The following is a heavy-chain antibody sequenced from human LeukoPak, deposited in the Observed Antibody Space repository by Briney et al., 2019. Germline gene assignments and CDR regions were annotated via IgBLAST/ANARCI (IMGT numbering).Heavy chain of an antibody. Sequence: SETLSLTCTVSGVSISGYYWTWIRQPPGRGLEWIGEIIHSGSTLYNPSLKNRVTISVDTSKNQFSLKLTSVTAADTAIYYCASTQMRTVTTLFPSSGAPIDSWGQGSLVTVSS. D-gene: IGHD4-17*01. CDR3: ASTQMRTVTTLFPSSGAPIDS. CDR1: GVSISGYY. V-gene: IGHV4-34*12. CDR2: IIHSGST. J-gene: IGHJ5*01.